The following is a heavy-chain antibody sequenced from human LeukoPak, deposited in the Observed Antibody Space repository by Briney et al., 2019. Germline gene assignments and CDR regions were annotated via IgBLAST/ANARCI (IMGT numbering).Heavy chain of an antibody. CDR1: NYSISSGFY. CDR3: ARAFDYNWFNP. CDR2: IYYSGST. Sequence: NPSETLSLTCAVSNYSISSGFYWAWVRQPPGKGLEWIGNIYYSGSTYCNPSLKSRIIISVDTSKNQFSLKLRSVTAAGTAVYYCARAFDYNWFNPWGQGTLVTVSS. J-gene: IGHJ5*02. V-gene: IGHV4-38-2*01. D-gene: IGHD3-9*01.